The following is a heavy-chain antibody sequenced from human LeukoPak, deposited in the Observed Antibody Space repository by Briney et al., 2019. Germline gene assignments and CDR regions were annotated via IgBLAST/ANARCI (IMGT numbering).Heavy chain of an antibody. CDR1: GFTLSNEA. D-gene: IGHD3-16*01. CDR3: AKDLMTLGYYYGMDV. Sequence: GGSLRLSCAVSGFTLSNEAMGWVRQLRGGGLEWVSTISPGGGTTYYAESMKGRFTIPRDNSKSTLYLEMNSLRVEDTAVYYCAKDLMTLGYYYGMDVWGQGTAVTVSS. V-gene: IGHV3-23*01. CDR2: ISPGGGTT. J-gene: IGHJ6*02.